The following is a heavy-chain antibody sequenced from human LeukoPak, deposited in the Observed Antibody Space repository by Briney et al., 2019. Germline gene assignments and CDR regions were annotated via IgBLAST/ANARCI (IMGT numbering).Heavy chain of an antibody. Sequence: SETLSLTCTVSGGSISSYYWSWIRQPPGKGLEWIGYIYYGGSTNYNPSLKSRVTISVDTSKNQFSLKLSSVTAADTAVYYCAREGYCSGGSCYTTGDFDYWGQGTLVTVSS. J-gene: IGHJ4*02. CDR3: AREGYCSGGSCYTTGDFDY. CDR2: IYYGGST. CDR1: GGSISSYY. D-gene: IGHD2-15*01. V-gene: IGHV4-59*01.